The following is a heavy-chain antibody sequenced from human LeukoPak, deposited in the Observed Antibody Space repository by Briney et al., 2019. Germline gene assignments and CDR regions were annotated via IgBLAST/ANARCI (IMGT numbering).Heavy chain of an antibody. J-gene: IGHJ4*02. Sequence: GGSLRLSCAASGFTFSSYAMSWVRQAPGKGLEWVSAISGSGGSTYCADSVKGRFTISRDNSKNTLYLQMNSLRAEDTAVYYCAKVPRLAVAGHFDYWGQGTLVTVSS. V-gene: IGHV3-23*01. CDR3: AKVPRLAVAGHFDY. CDR1: GFTFSSYA. CDR2: ISGSGGST. D-gene: IGHD6-19*01.